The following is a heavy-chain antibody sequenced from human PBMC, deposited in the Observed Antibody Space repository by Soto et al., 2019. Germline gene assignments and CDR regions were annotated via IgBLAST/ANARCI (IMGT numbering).Heavy chain of an antibody. J-gene: IGHJ4*02. Sequence: SETLSLTCTVSGGSISSSSYYWGWIRQPPGKGLEWIGSIYYSGSTYYNPSLKSRVTISVDTSKNQFSLKLSSVTAADTAVYYCARHLHIAVAGTIADWGQGTLVTVSS. D-gene: IGHD6-19*01. CDR1: GGSISSSSYY. CDR2: IYYSGST. CDR3: ARHLHIAVAGTIAD. V-gene: IGHV4-39*01.